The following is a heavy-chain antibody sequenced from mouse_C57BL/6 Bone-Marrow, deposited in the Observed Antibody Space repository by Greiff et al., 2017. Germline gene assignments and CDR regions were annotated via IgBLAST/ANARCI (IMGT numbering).Heavy chain of an antibody. CDR1: GFNIKDYY. CDR3: ARSYYGSRYN. Sequence: EVQLQQSGAELVKPGASVKLSCTASGFNIKDYYLHWVKQRTEQGLEWIGRIDPGDGETKYATKFQGKATITADTSSNTAYLQLSSLTSEDTAVYYCARSYYGSRYNWGQGTTLTVSS. J-gene: IGHJ2*01. D-gene: IGHD1-1*01. CDR2: IDPGDGET. V-gene: IGHV14-2*01.